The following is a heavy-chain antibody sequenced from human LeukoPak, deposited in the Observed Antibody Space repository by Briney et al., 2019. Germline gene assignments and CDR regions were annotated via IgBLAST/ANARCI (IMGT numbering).Heavy chain of an antibody. V-gene: IGHV1-69*05. D-gene: IGHD5-12*01. Sequence: SVKVSCKASGGTFSSYATSWVRQAPGQGLEWMGRIIPIFGTANYAQKFQGRVTITTDESTSTAYMELSSLRSEDTAVYYCCAVVATIDTLYYFDYWGQGTLVTVSS. CDR2: IIPIFGTA. J-gene: IGHJ4*02. CDR3: CAVVATIDTLYYFDY. CDR1: GGTFSSYA.